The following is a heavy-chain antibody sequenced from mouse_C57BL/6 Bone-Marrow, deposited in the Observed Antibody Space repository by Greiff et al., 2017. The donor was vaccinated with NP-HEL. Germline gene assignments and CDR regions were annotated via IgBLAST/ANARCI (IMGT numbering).Heavy chain of an antibody. V-gene: IGHV3-6*01. Sequence: EVQVVESGPGLVKPSQSLSLTCSVTGYSITSGYYWNWIRQFPGNKLEWMGYISYDGSNNYNPSLKNRISITRDTSKNQFFLKLNSVTTEDTATYYCASLYDYWGQGTTLTVSS. CDR3: ASLYDY. CDR2: ISYDGSN. J-gene: IGHJ2*01. CDR1: GYSITSGYY.